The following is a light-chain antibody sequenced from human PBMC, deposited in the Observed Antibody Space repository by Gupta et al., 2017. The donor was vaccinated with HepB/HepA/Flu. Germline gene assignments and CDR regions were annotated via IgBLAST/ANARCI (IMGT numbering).Light chain of an antibody. CDR1: SSNIGTNS. Sequence: VLTQPTSPTGTPAQPVLISLSGSSSNIGTNSVSWYQQLPGTAPKFLIYRINQRPSGVPDRFSASKSGTSASLAISGLRSEDEADYYCAAWDDSLSSWVFGGGTKLTVL. V-gene: IGLV1-47*01. J-gene: IGLJ3*02. CDR3: AAWDDSLSSWV. CDR2: RIN.